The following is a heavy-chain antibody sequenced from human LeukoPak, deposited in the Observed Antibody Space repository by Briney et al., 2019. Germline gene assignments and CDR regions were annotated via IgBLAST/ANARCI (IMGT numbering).Heavy chain of an antibody. J-gene: IGHJ6*03. CDR2: INHSGTT. Sequence: EWVGEINHSGTTNYNPSLHSRVTISVATSKNHFSPNLSSVTAADTAVYYCARVGGSTSSYYYYYYMDVWGK. V-gene: IGHV4-34*01. CDR3: ARVGGSTSSYYYYYYMDV. D-gene: IGHD2-2*01.